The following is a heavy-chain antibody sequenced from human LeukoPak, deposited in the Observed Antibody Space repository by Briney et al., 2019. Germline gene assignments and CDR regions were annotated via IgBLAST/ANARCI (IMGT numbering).Heavy chain of an antibody. J-gene: IGHJ5*02. CDR3: ARDRPSRWFDP. CDR1: GFTVSSNY. CDR2: IYSGGST. Sequence: GGSLRLSCAASGFTVSSNYMSWVRQAPGKGLEWVSVIYSGGSTYYADSVKGRFTISRDNSKNTLYLQMNSLRAEDTAVYYCARDRPSRWFDPWGQGTLVTVSS. V-gene: IGHV3-53*01.